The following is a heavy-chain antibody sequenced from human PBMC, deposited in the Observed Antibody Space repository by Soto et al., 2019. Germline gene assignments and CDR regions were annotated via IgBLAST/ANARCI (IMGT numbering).Heavy chain of an antibody. V-gene: IGHV3-21*01. D-gene: IGHD2-2*01. J-gene: IGHJ3*02. CDR2: ISSSSSYI. CDR1: GFTFSSYS. CDR3: ARTHASSDAFDI. Sequence: EVQLVESGGGLVKPGGSLRLSCAASGFTFSSYSMNWVRQAPGKGLEWVSSISSSSSYIYYADSVKGRFTISRDNDKNSLYLQMNSLRAEDTAVYYCARTHASSDAFDIWGQGTMVTVSS.